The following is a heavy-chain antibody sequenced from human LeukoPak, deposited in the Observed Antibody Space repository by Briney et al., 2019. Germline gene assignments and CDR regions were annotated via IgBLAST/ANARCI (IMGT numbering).Heavy chain of an antibody. CDR1: GGTFSSYA. V-gene: IGHV1-69*05. J-gene: IGHJ3*02. CDR3: ARWRELSDAFDI. Sequence: SVKVSCKASGGTFSSYAISWVRQAPGQGLEWMGGIIPIFGTANYAQKFQGRVTITTDESTSTAYMELSSLRSEDTAVYYCARWRELSDAFDIWGQGTMVTVSS. D-gene: IGHD1-26*01. CDR2: IIPIFGTA.